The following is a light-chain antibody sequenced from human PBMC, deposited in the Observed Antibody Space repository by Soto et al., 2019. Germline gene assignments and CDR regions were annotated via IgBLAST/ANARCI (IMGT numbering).Light chain of an antibody. CDR1: QGISTY. Sequence: DIQMTQSPSSLSASVGDSVTITCQASQGISTYVNWYQQKTGKAPKILIYDTSNLEPGVPSRFSGSRYGTHFTFTITSLQPEDFATYYCQQYADVPLTFGGGTKVE. J-gene: IGKJ4*01. CDR3: QQYADVPLT. CDR2: DTS. V-gene: IGKV1-33*01.